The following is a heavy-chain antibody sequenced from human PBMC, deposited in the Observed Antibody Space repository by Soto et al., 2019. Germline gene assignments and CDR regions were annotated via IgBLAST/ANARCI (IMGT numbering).Heavy chain of an antibody. CDR3: ARGQAFWTGYYRMPYYFVY. V-gene: IGHV4-61*01. D-gene: IGHD3-3*01. CDR2: LYYSGST. CDR1: GGSVSSGSYY. J-gene: IGHJ4*02. Sequence: PSETLSLTCTVSGGSVSSGSYYWSWIRQPPGKGLEYIGYLYYSGSTNYNPSPKSRVTISVDTPKNQFSLKLTSVTAADTAIYYCARGQAFWTGYYRMPYYFVYWGQGTLVTVSS.